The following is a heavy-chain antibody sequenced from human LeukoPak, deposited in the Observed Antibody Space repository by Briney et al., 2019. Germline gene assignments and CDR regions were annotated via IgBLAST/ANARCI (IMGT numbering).Heavy chain of an antibody. CDR2: IIPIFGTA. CDR3: ARANPGDSGHDSFPYYFDY. CDR1: GGTFSSYA. V-gene: IGHV1-69*13. Sequence: ASVKVSCQASGGTFSSYAISWVRQAPGQGLEWMGGIIPIFGTANYAQKFQGRVTITADESTSTAYMELSSLRSEDTAVYYCARANPGDSGHDSFPYYFDYWGQGTLVTVSS. J-gene: IGHJ4*02. D-gene: IGHD5-12*01.